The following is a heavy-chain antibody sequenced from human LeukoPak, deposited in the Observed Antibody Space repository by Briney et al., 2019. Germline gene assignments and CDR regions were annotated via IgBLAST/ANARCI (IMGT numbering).Heavy chain of an antibody. Sequence: SETLPLTCTVSGGSISSSSYYWGWIRQPPGKGLEWIGSIYYSGSTYYNPSLKSRVTISVDTSKNQFSLKLSSVTAADTAVYYCARPYHLYSSGGYWGQGTLVTVSS. D-gene: IGHD6-19*01. CDR2: IYYSGST. J-gene: IGHJ4*02. V-gene: IGHV4-39*01. CDR1: GGSISSSSYY. CDR3: ARPYHLYSSGGY.